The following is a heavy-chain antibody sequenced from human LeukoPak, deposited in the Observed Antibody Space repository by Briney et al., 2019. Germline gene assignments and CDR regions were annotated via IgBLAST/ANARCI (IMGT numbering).Heavy chain of an antibody. J-gene: IGHJ5*02. Sequence: SETLSLTCTVSGGSISSYYWSWIRQPPGKGLEWIGYIYHSGSTYYNPSLKSRVTISVDRSKNQFSLKLSSVTAADTAVYYCARGPEAGSGSYYRGPWGQGTLVTVSS. CDR1: GGSISSYY. CDR3: ARGPEAGSGSYYRGP. V-gene: IGHV4-59*12. CDR2: IYHSGST. D-gene: IGHD3-10*01.